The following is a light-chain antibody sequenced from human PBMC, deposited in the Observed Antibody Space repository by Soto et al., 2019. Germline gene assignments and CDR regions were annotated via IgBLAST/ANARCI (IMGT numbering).Light chain of an antibody. J-gene: IGKJ1*01. CDR2: AAS. V-gene: IGKV1-6*01. CDR1: QSISSY. CDR3: LQDYNYPRT. Sequence: IQMTQSPSSLSAFVGDGVTITCRASQSISSYLNWYQQKPGKAPKLLIFAASNLQSGVPSRFSGSGSGADFTLTISSLQPEDFATYYCLQDYNYPRTFGQGTKVDIK.